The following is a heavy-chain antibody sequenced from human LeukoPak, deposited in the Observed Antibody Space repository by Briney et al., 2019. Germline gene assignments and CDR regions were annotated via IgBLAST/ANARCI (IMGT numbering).Heavy chain of an antibody. V-gene: IGHV4-61*02. CDR3: ARGAIVGASRIEFDY. D-gene: IGHD1-26*01. CDR1: GGSISSGSYY. CDR2: IYTSGST. J-gene: IGHJ4*02. Sequence: PSQTLSLTCTVSGGSISSGSYYWGWIRQPAGKGLEWIGLIYTSGSTNYNPSLKSRVTISIDTSKNQFSLKLSSVTAADTAVYYCARGAIVGASRIEFDYWGQGTLVTVSS.